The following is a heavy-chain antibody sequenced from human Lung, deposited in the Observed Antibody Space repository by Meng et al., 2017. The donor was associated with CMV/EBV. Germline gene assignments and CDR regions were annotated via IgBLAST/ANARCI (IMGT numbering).Heavy chain of an antibody. CDR1: GFTFSSYS. CDR3: AREFFSGDNWYGASET. D-gene: IGHD4-23*01. J-gene: IGHJ3*02. V-gene: IGHV3-7*01. Sequence: GGSLRLSCAVSGFTFSSYSMSWVRQAPGKGLEWVASIKQHGSDQYYVDSVKGRFTISRDNAKNSLHLQMNSLRAEDTAVYYCAREFFSGDNWYGASETWGQGTMVTVSS. CDR2: IKQHGSDQ.